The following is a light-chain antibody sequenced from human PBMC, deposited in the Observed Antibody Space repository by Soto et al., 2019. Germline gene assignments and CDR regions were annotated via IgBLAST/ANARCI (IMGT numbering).Light chain of an antibody. Sequence: QSVLTQPPSASGTPGQRVTISCSGSSSNIGSNTVNWYQQLPGTAPKHLIYRNNQRPSGVPDRFSGCKSGTSASLAISGPQSEDEADYYCAARDDSLNGRVFGGGTQLTVL. CDR1: SSNIGSNT. CDR2: RNN. J-gene: IGLJ2*01. CDR3: AARDDSLNGRV. V-gene: IGLV1-44*01.